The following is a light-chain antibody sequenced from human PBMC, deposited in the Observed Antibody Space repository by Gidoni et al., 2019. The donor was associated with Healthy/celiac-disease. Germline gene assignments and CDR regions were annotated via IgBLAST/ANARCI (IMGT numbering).Light chain of an antibody. Sequence: QSALTQPAPVPGSPGQAITISCTGTISDVGGYNYVSWYQPHPGKAPKLMIYEVSNRPSGVPDRFSGSKSGNTASLTISGLQAEDEADYYCSSYTSSSTEVFGTGTKVTVL. J-gene: IGLJ1*01. CDR2: EVS. V-gene: IGLV2-14*01. CDR3: SSYTSSSTEV. CDR1: ISDVGGYNY.